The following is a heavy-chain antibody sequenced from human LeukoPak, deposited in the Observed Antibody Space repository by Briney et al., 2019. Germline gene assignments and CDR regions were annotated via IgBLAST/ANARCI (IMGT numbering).Heavy chain of an antibody. V-gene: IGHV4-4*08. CDR2: IYSSGTT. CDR1: GGSISTYY. CDR3: ARDRAAYKEFRAVAATTGAFDI. J-gene: IGHJ3*02. Sequence: PSETLSLTCTVSGGSISTYYWTWIRQPPGKGLEWVGYIYSSGTTNYIPSLNSRVTISLDTSKNQFSLNLRSVTAADTAVYYCARDRAAYKEFRAVAATTGAFDIWGQGTMVTVSS. D-gene: IGHD2-15*01.